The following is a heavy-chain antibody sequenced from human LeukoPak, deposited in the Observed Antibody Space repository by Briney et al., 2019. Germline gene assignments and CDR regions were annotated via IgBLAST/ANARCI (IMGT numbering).Heavy chain of an antibody. CDR1: GGTFSSYA. CDR2: IIPILGIA. D-gene: IGHD4-17*01. J-gene: IGHJ4*02. V-gene: IGHV1-69*04. Sequence: ASVKVSCKVSGGTFSSYAISWVRQAPGQGLEWMGRIIPILGIANYAQKFQGRVTITADKSTSTAYMELSSLRSEDTAVYYCASITSGDSDYWGQGTLVTVSS. CDR3: ASITSGDSDY.